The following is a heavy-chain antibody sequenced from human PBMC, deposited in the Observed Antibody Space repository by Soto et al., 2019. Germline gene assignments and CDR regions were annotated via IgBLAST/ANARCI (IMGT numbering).Heavy chain of an antibody. Sequence: ASVKVSCKASGYTFTSYYMHWVRQAPGQGLEWMGIINPSGGSTSYAQKFQGRVTMTRDTSTSTAYMELSSLRSDDTAVYYCTRSAVRPSGGLIGPFDYWGQGTVVTVSS. CDR1: GYTFTSYY. CDR3: TRSAVRPSGGLIGPFDY. CDR2: INPSGGST. D-gene: IGHD3-16*02. J-gene: IGHJ4*02. V-gene: IGHV1-46*01.